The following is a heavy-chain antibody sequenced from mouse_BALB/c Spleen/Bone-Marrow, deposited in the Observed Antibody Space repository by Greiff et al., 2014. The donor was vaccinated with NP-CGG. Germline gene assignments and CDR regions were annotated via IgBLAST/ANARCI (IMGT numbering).Heavy chain of an antibody. CDR1: GFSLTSYG. D-gene: IGHD1-2*01. J-gene: IGHJ3*01. CDR2: IWSGGST. V-gene: IGHV2-2*02. Sequence: QVQLQQSGPGLVQPSQSLSITCTVSGFSLTSYGVHWVRQSPGKGLEWLGVIWSGGSTDYNAAFISRLSISKNNSKSQVFFKMNSLQANDTAIYYCARTIHYYGYGFAYWGQGTLVTVSA. CDR3: ARTIHYYGYGFAY.